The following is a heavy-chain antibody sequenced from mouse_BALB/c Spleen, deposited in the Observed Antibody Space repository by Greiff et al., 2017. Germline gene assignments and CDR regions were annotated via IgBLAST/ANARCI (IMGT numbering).Heavy chain of an antibody. Sequence: QVQLKESAAELARPGASVKMSCKASGYTFTSYTMHWVKQRPGQGLEWIGYINPSSGYTEYNQKFKDKTTLTADKSSSTAYMQLSSLTSEDSAVYYCAKLLRRYFDVWGAGTTVTVSS. J-gene: IGHJ1*01. V-gene: IGHV1-4*02. CDR3: AKLLRRYFDV. D-gene: IGHD1-2*01. CDR1: GYTFTSYT. CDR2: INPSSGYT.